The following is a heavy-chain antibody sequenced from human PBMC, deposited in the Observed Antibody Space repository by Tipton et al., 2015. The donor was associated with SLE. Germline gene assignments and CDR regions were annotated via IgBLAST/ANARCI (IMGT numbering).Heavy chain of an antibody. CDR1: GDSVGTNY. J-gene: IGHJ4*02. CDR3: ARITVGQPDY. V-gene: IGHV4-59*04. Sequence: TLSLTCTVSGDSVGTNYWNWIRQPPGKGLEWIGCIYYGGTTYYNPPLRSRVTISLDTSKNQFSLKLTSLTAADTAVYYCARITVGQPDYWGQGTLVTVSS. D-gene: IGHD5-24*01. CDR2: IYYGGTT.